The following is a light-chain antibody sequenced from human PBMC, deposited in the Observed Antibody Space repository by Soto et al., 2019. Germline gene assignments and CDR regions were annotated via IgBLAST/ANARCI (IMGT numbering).Light chain of an antibody. CDR1: QSVSSY. J-gene: IGKJ4*01. CDR3: QQRSNWPPLT. V-gene: IGKV3-11*01. CDR2: DAS. Sequence: EFVLTQSPATLSLSPGERATLSCRASQSVSSYLAWYQQKPGQAPRLLIYDASNRATGIPARFSGSGSGTDFTLTISSLEPEDFAGYYCQQRSNWPPLTFGGGTKVAIK.